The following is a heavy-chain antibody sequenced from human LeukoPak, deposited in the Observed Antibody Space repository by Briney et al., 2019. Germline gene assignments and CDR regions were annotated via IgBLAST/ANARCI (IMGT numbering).Heavy chain of an antibody. D-gene: IGHD2-21*02. CDR1: GFTFSSYS. CDR3: ARDLYCRGDCYPSARGYYGMDV. J-gene: IGHJ6*02. Sequence: GGSLRLSCAASGFTFSSYSMNWVRQAPGKGLEWVSSISSSSSYIYYADSVKGRFTISRDNAKNSLYLQMNSLRAEDTAVYYCARDLYCRGDCYPSARGYYGMDVWGQGTTVTVSS. CDR2: ISSSSSYI. V-gene: IGHV3-21*01.